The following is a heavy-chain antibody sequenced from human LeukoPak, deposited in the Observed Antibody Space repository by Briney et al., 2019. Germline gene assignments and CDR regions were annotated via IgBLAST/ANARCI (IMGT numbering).Heavy chain of an antibody. CDR1: GGSISSYY. Sequence: SETLSLTCTVSGGSISSYYWSWIRQPPGKGLEWIGYIYYSGSTNYNPSLKSRVTISVDTSKNQFSLKLSSVTAADTAMYFCAREEMPGKFDYWGQGILVTVSS. CDR2: IYYSGST. J-gene: IGHJ4*02. CDR3: AREEMPGKFDY. V-gene: IGHV4-59*12. D-gene: IGHD1-26*01.